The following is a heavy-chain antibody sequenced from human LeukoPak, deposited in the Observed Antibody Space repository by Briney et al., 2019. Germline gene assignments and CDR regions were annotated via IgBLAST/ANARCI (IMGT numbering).Heavy chain of an antibody. CDR2: IYYSGST. Sequence: KSSETLSLTCTVSGGSISSNYWSWIRQPPGKGLEWIGYIYYSGSTNYNPSLKSRVTISVDTSKNQFSLKLSSVTAADTAVYYCARERVGYFDYWGQGTLVTVSS. CDR1: GGSISSNY. CDR3: ARERVGYFDY. V-gene: IGHV4-59*01. D-gene: IGHD1-26*01. J-gene: IGHJ4*02.